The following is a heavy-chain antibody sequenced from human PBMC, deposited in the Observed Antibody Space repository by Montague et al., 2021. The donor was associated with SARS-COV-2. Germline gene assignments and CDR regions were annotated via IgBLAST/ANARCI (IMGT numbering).Heavy chain of an antibody. V-gene: IGHV3-30-3*01. D-gene: IGHD3-10*01. Sequence: SLRLSCAASGFTFSSYAMHWVRQAPGKGLEWVAVISYDGSNKYYADSVKGRFTISRGNSKNTLYLQMNSLRAEDTAVYYCARLHFDDPYYYGSGNLQLFDYWGQGTLVTVSS. CDR1: GFTFSSYA. J-gene: IGHJ4*02. CDR3: ARLHFDDPYYYGSGNLQLFDY. CDR2: ISYDGSNK.